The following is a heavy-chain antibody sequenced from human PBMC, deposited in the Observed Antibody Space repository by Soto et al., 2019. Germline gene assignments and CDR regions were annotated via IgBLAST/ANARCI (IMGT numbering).Heavy chain of an antibody. CDR2: INAGNGNT. Sequence: QVQLVQSGAEEKKPGASVKVSCKASGYTFTSYAMHWVRQAPGQRLEWMGWINAGNGNTKYSQKIQGRVTITRDTSASTAYMELSSLRSEDTAVYYCARAPSWWYFDLWGRGTLVTVSS. CDR1: GYTFTSYA. J-gene: IGHJ2*01. CDR3: ARAPSWWYFDL. V-gene: IGHV1-3*05.